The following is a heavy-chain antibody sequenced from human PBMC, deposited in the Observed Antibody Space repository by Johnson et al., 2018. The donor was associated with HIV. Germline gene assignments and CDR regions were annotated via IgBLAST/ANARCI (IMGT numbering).Heavy chain of an antibody. CDR3: AKGYYYDSKDAFNI. V-gene: IGHV3-33*06. CDR1: GFTFSTYG. J-gene: IGHJ3*02. Sequence: QVQLVESGGGVVQPGRSLRLSCAASGFTFSTYGMHWVRQAPGKGLEWVAVMWYDGSNRYYADSVKGRFTISRENAKNSLYLQMNSLRAEDTALYYCAKGYYYDSKDAFNIWGQGTMVTVSS. CDR2: MWYDGSNR. D-gene: IGHD3-22*01.